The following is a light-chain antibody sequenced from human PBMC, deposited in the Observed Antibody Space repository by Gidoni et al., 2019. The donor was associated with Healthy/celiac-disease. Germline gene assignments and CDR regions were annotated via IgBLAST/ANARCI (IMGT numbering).Light chain of an antibody. Sequence: EIVLTQSPSTLSLSPGDRATLSCQASQNISSYLDWYQQKPGQAPKLLIYDASNLDTGIPARFSGSGSGTDFTLTISSLEPEDFAIYYCQQHDNWPITFGQGTRLEIK. CDR2: DAS. J-gene: IGKJ5*01. CDR3: QQHDNWPIT. CDR1: QNISSY. V-gene: IGKV3-11*01.